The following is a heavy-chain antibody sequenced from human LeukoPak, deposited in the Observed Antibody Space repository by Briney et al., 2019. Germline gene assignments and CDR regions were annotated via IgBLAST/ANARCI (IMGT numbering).Heavy chain of an antibody. J-gene: IGHJ6*03. D-gene: IGHD1-26*01. Sequence: GGSLRLSCAASGFTFSSYSMNWVRQAPGKGLEWVSSITSSGAYIFYADSVKGRFTISRDNAKDSLYLQMNSLGPEDTAVYYCARDPYSGNYGNYYYYYMDVWGKGTTVTISS. V-gene: IGHV3-21*01. CDR1: GFTFSSYS. CDR2: ITSSGAYI. CDR3: ARDPYSGNYGNYYYYYMDV.